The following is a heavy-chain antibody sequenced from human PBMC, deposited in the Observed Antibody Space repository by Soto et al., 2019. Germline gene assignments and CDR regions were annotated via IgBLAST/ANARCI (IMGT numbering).Heavy chain of an antibody. CDR2: INHSGST. CDR3: ARGYGSNFDY. V-gene: IGHV4-34*01. Sequence: QVQLQQWGAGLLKPSETLSLTCAVYGGSFSGYYWSWIRQPPGKGLEWIGEINHSGSTNYNPSLKSRVTISVDTSKNQFSLKLSSLTAADTAVYYCARGYGSNFDYWGQGTLVTVSS. CDR1: GGSFSGYY. D-gene: IGHD6-19*01. J-gene: IGHJ4*02.